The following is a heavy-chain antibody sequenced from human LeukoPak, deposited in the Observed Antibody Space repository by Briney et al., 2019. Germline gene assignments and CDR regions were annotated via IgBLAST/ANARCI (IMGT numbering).Heavy chain of an antibody. Sequence: GGSLRLSCVVSGISVSSNYMSWVRQAPGKGLEWVSVIYSGGSTYYADSVKGRFTISRDNSKNTLYLQMNSLRGDDTAVYYCARGGRAGWSGSYEDSFDIWGQGTMVTVSS. CDR2: IYSGGST. D-gene: IGHD1-26*01. J-gene: IGHJ3*02. V-gene: IGHV3-53*01. CDR1: GISVSSNY. CDR3: ARGGRAGWSGSYEDSFDI.